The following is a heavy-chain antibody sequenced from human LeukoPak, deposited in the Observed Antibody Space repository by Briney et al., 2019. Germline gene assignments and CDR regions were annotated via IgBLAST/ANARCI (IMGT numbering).Heavy chain of an antibody. Sequence: GGSLRLSCAASVFTFSTYPMRWVRQAPGKGLEWVSSITGSGGSTYHADSVKGRFTISRDNSKNTLYLQMNSLRAEDPAVYYCAKDDGYNFFVYWGQGTLVTVSS. CDR2: ITGSGGST. CDR1: VFTFSTYP. J-gene: IGHJ4*02. V-gene: IGHV3-23*01. D-gene: IGHD5-24*01. CDR3: AKDDGYNFFVY.